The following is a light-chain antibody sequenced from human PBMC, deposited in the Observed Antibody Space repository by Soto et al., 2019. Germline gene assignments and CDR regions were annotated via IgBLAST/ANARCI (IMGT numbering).Light chain of an antibody. V-gene: IGKV3-20*01. CDR3: QQYAASPRYT. Sequence: TQSPSTLSASVGDRVTITCRASQTVRPNYLAWYQQKPGQPPRLLIYGASTRATGIPDRFSGSGSGTDFTLTITRLEPEDFALYYCQQYAASPRYTFGQGTKLEIK. CDR1: QTVRPNY. J-gene: IGKJ2*01. CDR2: GAS.